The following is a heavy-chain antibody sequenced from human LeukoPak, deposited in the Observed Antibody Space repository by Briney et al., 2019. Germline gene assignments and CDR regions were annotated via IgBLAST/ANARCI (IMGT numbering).Heavy chain of an antibody. J-gene: IGHJ4*02. CDR1: GFTFSSYA. Sequence: GGSLRLSCAASGFTFSSYAMTWVRQAPGKGLEWVSAISSNGGSTYCADSVKGRFTISRDNSKNTLYLQMNSLRAEDTAVYYCARERAIVVVHFDYWGQGTLVTVSS. CDR3: ARERAIVVVHFDY. V-gene: IGHV3-23*01. CDR2: ISSNGGST. D-gene: IGHD2-2*01.